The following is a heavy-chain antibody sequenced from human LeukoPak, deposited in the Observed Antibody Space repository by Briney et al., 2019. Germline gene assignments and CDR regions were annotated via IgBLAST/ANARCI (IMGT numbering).Heavy chain of an antibody. CDR1: GGSISSYY. CDR3: ARVRGITIFGVVRPDAFDI. D-gene: IGHD3-3*01. V-gene: IGHV4-59*01. Sequence: PSETLSLTCTVSGGSISSYYWSWIRQPPGKGLEWIGYIYYSGSTNYNPSLKSRVTTSVDTSKNQFSLKLSSVTAADTAVYYCARVRGITIFGVVRPDAFDIWGQGTMVTVSS. CDR2: IYYSGST. J-gene: IGHJ3*02.